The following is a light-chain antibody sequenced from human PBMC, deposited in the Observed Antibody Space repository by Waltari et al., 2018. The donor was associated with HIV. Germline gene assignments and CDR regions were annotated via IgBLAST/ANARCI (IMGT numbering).Light chain of an antibody. V-gene: IGLV2-11*01. CDR1: SSDVGGYNY. CDR2: DVS. CDR3: CSYAGSYTYVV. Sequence: QSALTQPRSVSGSPGQPVTISCTGTSSDVGGYNYVSWYQQHPGKAPKLMIDDVSKRPSGVPDRFSGSKSGNTASLTISGLQAEDEADYYCCSYAGSYTYVVFGGGTKLTVL. J-gene: IGLJ2*01.